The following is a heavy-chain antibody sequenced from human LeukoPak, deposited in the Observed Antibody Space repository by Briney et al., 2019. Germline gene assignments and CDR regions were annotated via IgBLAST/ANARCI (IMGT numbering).Heavy chain of an antibody. CDR3: ARGIASVVVPAATRKEYYYYYYMDV. D-gene: IGHD2-2*01. Sequence: SETLSLTCTVSGGSISSYYWSWIRQPPGKGLEWIGYIYYSGSTNYNPSLKSRVTISVDTSKNQFSLKLSSVTAADTAVYYCARGIASVVVPAATRKEYYYYYYMDVWGQGTTVTISS. CDR2: IYYSGST. J-gene: IGHJ6*03. V-gene: IGHV4-59*01. CDR1: GGSISSYY.